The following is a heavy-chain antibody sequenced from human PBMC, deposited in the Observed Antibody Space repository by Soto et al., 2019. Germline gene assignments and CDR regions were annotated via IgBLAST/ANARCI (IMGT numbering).Heavy chain of an antibody. CDR1: GYTFIIHS. D-gene: IGHD6-19*01. CDR2: ISAYNGNT. V-gene: IGHV1-18*01. J-gene: IGHJ6*04. Sequence: ASVKVSCPSSGYTFIIHSITWVRQAPGQGLVWMGRISAYNGNTNYAQKLQGRVTMTADTSTSTAYMELRSLRSDDTAVYYCARGAVGGGAPSCRDMDGWGKGTTV. CDR3: ARGAVGGGAPSCRDMDG.